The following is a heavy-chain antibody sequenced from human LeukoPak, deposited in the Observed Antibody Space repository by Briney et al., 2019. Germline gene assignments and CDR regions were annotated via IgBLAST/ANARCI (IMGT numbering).Heavy chain of an antibody. V-gene: IGHV4-4*02. D-gene: IGHD1-1*01. J-gene: IGHJ4*02. CDR3: ARQLLQYYFDY. CDR1: GGSISSSNW. Sequence: KPSETLSLTCAVSGGSISSSNWWSWVRQPPGKGLEWIGEIYHSRSTNYNPSLKSRVIISVDKSKNQFSLKLSSVTAADTAVYYCARQLLQYYFDYWGQGTLVTVSS. CDR2: IYHSRST.